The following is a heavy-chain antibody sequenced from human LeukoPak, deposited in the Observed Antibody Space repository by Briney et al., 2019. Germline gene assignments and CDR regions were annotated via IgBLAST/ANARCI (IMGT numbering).Heavy chain of an antibody. J-gene: IGHJ4*02. CDR1: GASISSGNSY. Sequence: SQTLSLTCTVSGASISSGNSYWSWIRQPAGKGLEWIGRIYTSGRTNLNPALKSRVTLSLDTSKNQFSLNLTSVAAADMAVYYCVRGHNSGWSDFDYWGLGTLVTVSS. CDR2: IYTSGRT. D-gene: IGHD6-19*01. CDR3: VRGHNSGWSDFDY. V-gene: IGHV4-61*02.